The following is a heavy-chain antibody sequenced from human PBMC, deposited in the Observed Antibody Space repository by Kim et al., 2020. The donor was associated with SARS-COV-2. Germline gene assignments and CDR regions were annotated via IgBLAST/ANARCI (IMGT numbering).Heavy chain of an antibody. CDR3: ARGGYYYGGSGYPPEDY. CDR1: GYTFNTYG. V-gene: IGHV1-18*01. Sequence: ASVKVSCKASGYTFNTYGISWVRQAPGQGLEWMGWISAYNGNTNYAQNLQARVTMTTDTSTSTAYMELRSLRSDDTAVYYCARGGYYYGGSGYPPEDYWGQGTLVTVSS. J-gene: IGHJ4*02. CDR2: ISAYNGNT. D-gene: IGHD3-22*01.